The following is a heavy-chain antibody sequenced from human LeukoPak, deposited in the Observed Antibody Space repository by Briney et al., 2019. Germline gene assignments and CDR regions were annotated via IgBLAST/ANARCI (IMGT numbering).Heavy chain of an antibody. CDR1: GYSFTSYW. D-gene: IGHD3-22*01. Sequence: PGESLKISCKGSGYSFTSYWIGWVRQMPGKGLGWLGIIYPGDSDTTYSPSFRGQVTISAGKSISTAYLQWSSLKASDTAMYYCAKHYYDSSGYDWGAFDIWGQGTMVTVSS. CDR3: AKHYYDSSGYDWGAFDI. V-gene: IGHV5-51*01. CDR2: IYPGDSDT. J-gene: IGHJ3*02.